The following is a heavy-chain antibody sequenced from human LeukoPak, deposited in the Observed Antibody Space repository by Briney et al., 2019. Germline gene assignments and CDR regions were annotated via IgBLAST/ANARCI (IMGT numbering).Heavy chain of an antibody. CDR1: GGTFSSSA. CDR2: IIPIFGTA. V-gene: IGHV1-69*05. D-gene: IGHD5-12*01. J-gene: IGHJ4*02. Sequence: SVKVSCKASGGTFSSSAISWVREAPGQGLEWMGGIIPIFGTANYAQKFQGRVTITTDESTSKAYMELSSQRSEDTTVYYCVVLYGYSGYGYGEYFDYWGQGTLVTVSS. CDR3: VVLYGYSGYGYGEYFDY.